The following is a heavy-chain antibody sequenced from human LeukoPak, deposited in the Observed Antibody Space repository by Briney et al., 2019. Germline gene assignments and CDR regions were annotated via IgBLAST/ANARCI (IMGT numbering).Heavy chain of an antibody. CDR1: GGSISSHF. Sequence: PSETLSLTCTVSGGSISSHFWSWIRQPPGKGLEWIGNIYNGGTTNYNPSLKSGVTISLDTSKNQLSLQLTSVTAADTAVYFCARYNSGGSCFDYWGQGTLVTVSS. CDR2: IYNGGTT. D-gene: IGHD2-15*01. V-gene: IGHV4-59*11. CDR3: ARYNSGGSCFDY. J-gene: IGHJ4*02.